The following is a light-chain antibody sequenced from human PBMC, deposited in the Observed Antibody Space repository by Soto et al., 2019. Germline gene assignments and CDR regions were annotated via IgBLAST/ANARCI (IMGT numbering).Light chain of an antibody. CDR3: QTWGTGSCV. Sequence: QSVLTQSPSASASLGASVKLTCTLSSGHSSYIIAWHQQQPEKGPRYLMRLNNDGSYTKGDGIPDRFSGSSSGTGRYLTISSLQSEDEADYYCQTWGTGSCVFGGGTKVTVL. CDR2: LNNDGSY. J-gene: IGLJ2*01. V-gene: IGLV4-69*01. CDR1: SGHSSYI.